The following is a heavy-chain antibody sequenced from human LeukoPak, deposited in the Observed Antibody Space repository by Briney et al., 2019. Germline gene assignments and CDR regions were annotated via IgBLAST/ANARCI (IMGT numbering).Heavy chain of an antibody. CDR2: IYPGDSDT. D-gene: IGHD6-19*01. J-gene: IGHJ2*01. Sequence: GESLKISCKGSGYSFTSYWIGWVRQMPGKGLEWMGIIYPGDSDTRYSPSFQGQVTISADKSISTAYLQWSSLKASDTAMYYCASHQAVAGTFWYFYPWGRGTLVHGSS. V-gene: IGHV5-51*01. CDR1: GYSFTSYW. CDR3: ASHQAVAGTFWYFYP.